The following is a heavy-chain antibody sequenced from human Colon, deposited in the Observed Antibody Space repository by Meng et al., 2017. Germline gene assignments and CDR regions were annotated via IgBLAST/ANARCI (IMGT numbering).Heavy chain of an antibody. CDR1: AGSISSNW. J-gene: IGHJ4*02. V-gene: IGHV4-4*03. Sequence: QIQCSGPGLFNPQWTPSLTFACPAGSISSNWWSWVRQPPGKGLECIVEFFHTGRTNYDPSLKSRVTISVDKSNNQFSLKLTSVTAADTAVYYCARHISILGQRGFDYWGQGTLVTVSS. CDR2: FFHTGRT. CDR3: ARHISILGQRGFDY. D-gene: IGHD3/OR15-3a*01.